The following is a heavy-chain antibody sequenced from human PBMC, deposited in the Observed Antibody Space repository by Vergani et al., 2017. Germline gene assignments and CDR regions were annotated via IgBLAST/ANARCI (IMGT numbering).Heavy chain of an antibody. CDR3: ARDPGPGYCSGGSCYHFDY. Sequence: QVQLVQSGAEVKKPGSSVKVSCKASGGTFSSYAISWVRQAPGQGLEWMGGIIPIFGTANYAQKFQGRVTITADESTSTAYMELSSLRSEDTAVYYCARDPGPGYCSGGSCYHFDYWGQGTLVTVSS. D-gene: IGHD2-15*01. V-gene: IGHV1-69*01. CDR2: IIPIFGTA. J-gene: IGHJ4*02. CDR1: GGTFSSYA.